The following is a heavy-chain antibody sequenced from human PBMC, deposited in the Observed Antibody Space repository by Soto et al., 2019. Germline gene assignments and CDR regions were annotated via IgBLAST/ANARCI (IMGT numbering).Heavy chain of an antibody. D-gene: IGHD6-6*01. J-gene: IGHJ3*02. V-gene: IGHV2-5*01. Sequence: SGPTLVNPTQTLTLTCSFSGFSLSTSGVGVGWIRQFPGKAPEWLALIYWSGDEHYRPSLKSRLSITKDTSKNHVVLIMTDMDPVDTATYYCARGIATLPVFAFDIWGQGTMVTVSS. CDR3: ARGIATLPVFAFDI. CDR1: GFSLSTSGVG. CDR2: IYWSGDE.